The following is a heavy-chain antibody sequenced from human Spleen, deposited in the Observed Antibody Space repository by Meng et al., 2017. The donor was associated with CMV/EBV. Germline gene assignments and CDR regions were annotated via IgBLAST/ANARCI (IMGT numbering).Heavy chain of an antibody. J-gene: IGHJ6*02. CDR2: ISSSGSTI. Sequence: GESLKISCAASGFTFSDYYMSWIRQAPGKGLEWVSYISSSGSTIYYADSVKGRFTISRDNAKNSLYLQMNSLRAEDTAVYYCARDYLVYDFWSLYYYGMDVWGQGTTVTVSS. D-gene: IGHD3-3*01. V-gene: IGHV3-11*01. CDR1: GFTFSDYY. CDR3: ARDYLVYDFWSLYYYGMDV.